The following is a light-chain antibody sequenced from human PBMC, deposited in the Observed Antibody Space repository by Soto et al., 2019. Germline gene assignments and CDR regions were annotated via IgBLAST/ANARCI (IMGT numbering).Light chain of an antibody. Sequence: DIQMTQSPSTLSASVGERVTITCRASQRISAWWAWYQQKPGKAPKLLIYKASNVESGVPSRVSGSGSGTEFTLTISSLQPDDFATYYCQQYHSYPLTFGQGKRLEIK. CDR3: QQYHSYPLT. V-gene: IGKV1-5*03. CDR2: KAS. CDR1: QRISAW. J-gene: IGKJ5*01.